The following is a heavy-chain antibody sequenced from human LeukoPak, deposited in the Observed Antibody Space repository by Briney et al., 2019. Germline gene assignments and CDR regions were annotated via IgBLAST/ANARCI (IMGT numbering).Heavy chain of an antibody. J-gene: IGHJ3*02. Sequence: GRSLRLSCAASGFTFDDYAMHWVRQAPGQGLERVSGISWNSGSIGYADSVKGRFTISRDNAKNSLYLQMNSLRAEDTALYYCAAWRGYCSSTSCSKDAFDIWGQGTMVTVSS. V-gene: IGHV3-9*01. D-gene: IGHD2-2*01. CDR3: AAWRGYCSSTSCSKDAFDI. CDR2: ISWNSGSI. CDR1: GFTFDDYA.